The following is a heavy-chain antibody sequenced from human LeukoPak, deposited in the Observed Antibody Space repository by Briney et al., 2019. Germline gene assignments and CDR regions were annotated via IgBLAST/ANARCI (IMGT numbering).Heavy chain of an antibody. CDR1: GFTFSSYA. D-gene: IGHD3-16*01. CDR2: ISSNGGST. V-gene: IGHV3-64D*09. J-gene: IGHJ4*02. CDR3: VKGPWGSDYELSDKYYFDY. Sequence: GGSLRLSCSASGFTFSSYAMRWVRQAPGKGLEYVSAISSNGGSTYYADSVKGRFTISRDNSKNTLYLQMSSLRAEDTAVYYCVKGPWGSDYELSDKYYFDYWGQGTLVTVSS.